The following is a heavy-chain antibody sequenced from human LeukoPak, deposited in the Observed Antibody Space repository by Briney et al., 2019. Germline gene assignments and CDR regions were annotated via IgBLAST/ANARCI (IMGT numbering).Heavy chain of an antibody. Sequence: GGSLRLSCVASGFTFSTYPIFWVRQAPGKGLEWVATVSYDGSMQYHADPVRDRFTTFRDNSQNTVYLQMTNLRTDDTAIYYCARIVGWLQQIADLWGHGTLVTVSS. CDR1: GFTFSTYP. D-gene: IGHD2-15*01. CDR3: ARIVGWLQQIADL. CDR2: VSYDGSMQ. V-gene: IGHV3-30*04. J-gene: IGHJ5*02.